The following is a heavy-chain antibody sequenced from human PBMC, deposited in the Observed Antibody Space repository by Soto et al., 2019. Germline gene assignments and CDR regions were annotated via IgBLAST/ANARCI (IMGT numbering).Heavy chain of an antibody. J-gene: IGHJ5*02. CDR2: IYYSGST. CDR3: AREVPRRCILS. Sequence: SETLSLTCTVSGGSVSSSSYYWGWVRQPPGKGLEWIGYIYYSGSTYYNPSLKSRVTISVDTSKNQFSLKLSSVTAADTAVYYCAREVPRRCILSWGQGTLVTVSS. CDR1: GGSVSSSSYY. V-gene: IGHV4-31*03. D-gene: IGHD3-3*02.